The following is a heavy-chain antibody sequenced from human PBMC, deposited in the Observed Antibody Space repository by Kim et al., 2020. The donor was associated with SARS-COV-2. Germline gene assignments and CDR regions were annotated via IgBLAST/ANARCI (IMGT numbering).Heavy chain of an antibody. V-gene: IGHV1-46*01. Sequence: YAQRGQGRVPMTRDTSTSTVYMGLSSLRSEDTAVYYCASTTVTNYYGMDVWGQGTTVTVSS. D-gene: IGHD4-17*01. CDR3: ASTTVTNYYGMDV. J-gene: IGHJ6*02.